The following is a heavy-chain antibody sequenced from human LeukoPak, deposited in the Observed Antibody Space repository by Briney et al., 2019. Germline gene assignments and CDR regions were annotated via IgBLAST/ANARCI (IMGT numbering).Heavy chain of an antibody. CDR1: GYTFTNYY. Sequence: ASVKVSCKASGYTFTNYYMHWVRQAPGQGLEWMGIMNPSGGSTSYAQKFQGRVTLTRNTSISTAYMELSSLRSEDTAVYYCTRGGPVAGTHKYFQHWGQGTLVTVSS. D-gene: IGHD6-19*01. V-gene: IGHV1-46*01. CDR2: MNPSGGST. CDR3: TRGGPVAGTHKYFQH. J-gene: IGHJ1*01.